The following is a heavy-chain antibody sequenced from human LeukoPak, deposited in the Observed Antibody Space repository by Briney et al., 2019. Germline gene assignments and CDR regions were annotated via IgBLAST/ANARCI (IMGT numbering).Heavy chain of an antibody. CDR2: IYHSGSGST. Sequence: SETLSLTCTVSGGSISSGGHSWSWIRQPPGKGLEWIGYIYHSGSGSTYYNPSLKSRVTISVDTSKNQFSLKLSSVTAADTAVYYCASSDMGYWGQGTLVTVSS. CDR1: GGSISSGGHS. D-gene: IGHD2-15*01. J-gene: IGHJ4*02. V-gene: IGHV4-30-2*05. CDR3: ASSDMGY.